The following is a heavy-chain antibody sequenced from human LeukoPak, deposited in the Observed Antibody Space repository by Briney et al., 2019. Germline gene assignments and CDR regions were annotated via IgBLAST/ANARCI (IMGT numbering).Heavy chain of an antibody. D-gene: IGHD6-13*01. CDR2: TSYDGGQN. Sequence: PGRSLRLSCAASGFTFSNYGMHWVRQAPGKGLEWVAITSYDGGQNSYADFVKGRFTISRDNSKNTLYLQLNSLRPEDTGVYYCATDQVAAGEYWGQGTLVTVSS. V-gene: IGHV3-30*03. J-gene: IGHJ4*02. CDR3: ATDQVAAGEY. CDR1: GFTFSNYG.